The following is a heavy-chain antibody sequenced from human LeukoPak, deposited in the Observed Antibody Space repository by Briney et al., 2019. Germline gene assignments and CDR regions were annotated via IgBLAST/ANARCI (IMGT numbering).Heavy chain of an antibody. Sequence: GGSLRLSCAASGFTVISNYMSWVRQAPGKGLEWVSVIYGGGSTYYPDSVKGRFTISRDNSKNTLYLQMNSLRAEDTAVYYCATEALRPYPAFDSWGHGTLVTVSS. CDR2: IYGGGST. V-gene: IGHV3-66*01. J-gene: IGHJ4*01. D-gene: IGHD3-16*01. CDR3: ATEALRPYPAFDS. CDR1: GFTVISNY.